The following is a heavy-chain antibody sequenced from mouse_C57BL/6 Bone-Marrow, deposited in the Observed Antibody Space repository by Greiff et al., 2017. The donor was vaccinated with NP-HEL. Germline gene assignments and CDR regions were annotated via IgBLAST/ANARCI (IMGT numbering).Heavy chain of an antibody. J-gene: IGHJ1*03. CDR1: GYTFTDYY. D-gene: IGHD1-1*01. CDR3: ARGDGSSYSYWYFEV. V-gene: IGHV1-19*01. CDR2: INPYNGGT. Sequence: VQLQQSGPVLVKPGASVKMSCKASGYTFTDYYMNWVKQSHGKSLEWIGVINPYNGGTSYNQKFKGKATLTVDKSSSTAYMELNSLTSEDSAVYYCARGDGSSYSYWYFEVWGTGTTVTVSS.